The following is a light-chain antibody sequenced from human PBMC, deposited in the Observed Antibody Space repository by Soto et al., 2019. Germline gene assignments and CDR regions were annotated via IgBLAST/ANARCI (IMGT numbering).Light chain of an antibody. CDR1: QDISHC. Sequence: DIQMTQSPPSVSASVGDRVTITCRASQDISHCLAWHQQKPGEAPKLLIYSATTLHSGVPSRFSGSGSGTDFTLTISSLQPEDFATYYWQQCPTFTLTFGGGTKVEIK. CDR2: SAT. J-gene: IGKJ4*01. CDR3: QQCPTFTLT. V-gene: IGKV1-12*01.